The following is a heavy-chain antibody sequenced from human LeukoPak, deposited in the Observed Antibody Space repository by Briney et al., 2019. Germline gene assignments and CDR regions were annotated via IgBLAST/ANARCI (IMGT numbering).Heavy chain of an antibody. V-gene: IGHV4-34*01. CDR2: INHSGST. J-gene: IGHJ4*02. CDR3: ARGLRIPTFDY. CDR1: GGSFSGYY. Sequence: SETLSLTCAVYGGSFSGYYWSWIRQPPGKGLEWIGEINHSGSTNYNPSLKSRVTISVDTSKNQFSLKLSSVTAADTAVYYCARGLRIPTFDYWGQGTLVTVSS.